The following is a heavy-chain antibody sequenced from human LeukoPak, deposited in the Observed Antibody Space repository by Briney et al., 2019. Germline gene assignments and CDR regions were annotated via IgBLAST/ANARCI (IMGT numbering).Heavy chain of an antibody. CDR1: GYTFTSYD. Sequence: ASVKVSCEASGYTFTSYDINWVRQATGQGLEWMGWMNPKSGNTGYAQKFQGRVTITRNTSISTAYMELSSLRSEDTAVYYCARYYYDSSGYPYYYYYMDVWGKGTTVTVSS. J-gene: IGHJ6*03. V-gene: IGHV1-8*03. CDR3: ARYYYDSSGYPYYYYYMDV. CDR2: MNPKSGNT. D-gene: IGHD3-22*01.